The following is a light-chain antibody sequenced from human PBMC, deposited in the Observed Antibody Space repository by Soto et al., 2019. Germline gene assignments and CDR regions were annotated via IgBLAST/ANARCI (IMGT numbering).Light chain of an antibody. CDR3: QQYNNWPYT. V-gene: IGKV3-15*01. CDR1: QSVTSN. CDR2: GAS. Sequence: EIVMTQSPATLSESPGERATLSCRASQSVTSNLAWYQQEPGQVPRLLIYGASTRATGIPVRFSGSGSGTDFTLSISSLQSEDFAVYYCQQYNNWPYTFGQGTRLEIK. J-gene: IGKJ2*01.